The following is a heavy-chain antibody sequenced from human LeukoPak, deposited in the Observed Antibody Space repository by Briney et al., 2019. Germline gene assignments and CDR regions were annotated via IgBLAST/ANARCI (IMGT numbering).Heavy chain of an antibody. Sequence: ASVKVSCKASGYTFTSYDINWVRQATGQGLEWMGWMNPNSGNTGYAQKFQGRVTMTRNTSISTAYMELSSLRSEGTAVYYCARKKVGYYYYGMDVWGQGTTVTVSS. V-gene: IGHV1-8*01. D-gene: IGHD2-15*01. J-gene: IGHJ6*02. CDR3: ARKKVGYYYYGMDV. CDR2: MNPNSGNT. CDR1: GYTFTSYD.